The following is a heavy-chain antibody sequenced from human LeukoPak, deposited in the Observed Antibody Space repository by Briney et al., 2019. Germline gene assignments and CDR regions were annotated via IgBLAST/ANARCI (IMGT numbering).Heavy chain of an antibody. J-gene: IGHJ5*02. D-gene: IGHD4-17*01. V-gene: IGHV4-39*01. CDR2: IYYSGST. CDR1: GGSISSSSYY. CDR3: ARHPYGVYNWFDP. Sequence: RPSETLSLTCTVSGGSISSSSYYWGWIRQPPGKGLEWIGSIYYSGSTYYNPSLKSRVTISVDTSNNQFSLKLSSVTAADTAVYYCARHPYGVYNWFDPWGQGTLVTVSS.